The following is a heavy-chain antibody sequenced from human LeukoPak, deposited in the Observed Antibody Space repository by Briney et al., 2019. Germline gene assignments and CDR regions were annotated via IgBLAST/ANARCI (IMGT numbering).Heavy chain of an antibody. J-gene: IGHJ6*02. CDR2: INPSGGST. CDR3: AREVVPAASHNSYGMDV. CDR1: GYTFTSYY. D-gene: IGHD2-2*01. V-gene: IGHV1-46*01. Sequence: ASVNVSCKASGYTFTSYYMHWVRRAPGQGLEWMGIINPSGGSTSYAQKFQGTVTMTRATSTSTVYMQLSSLRSEETAVYYCAREVVPAASHNSYGMDVSGQGTTVTISS.